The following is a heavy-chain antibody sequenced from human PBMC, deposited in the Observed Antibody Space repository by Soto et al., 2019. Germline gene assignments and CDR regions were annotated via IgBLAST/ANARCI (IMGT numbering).Heavy chain of an antibody. D-gene: IGHD3-10*01. V-gene: IGHV1-69*13. CDR2: IIPIFGTT. CDR3: AGSFKYGSGTFDAFDI. CDR1: GGTFGSYA. J-gene: IGHJ3*02. Sequence: GASVKVSCKASGGTFGSYAISWVQQAPGQGLEWMGGIIPIFGTTNYAEKFRGRVSITADESTSTAYVELSSLRSEDTAVYYCAGSFKYGSGTFDAFDIWGQGTMVTVSS.